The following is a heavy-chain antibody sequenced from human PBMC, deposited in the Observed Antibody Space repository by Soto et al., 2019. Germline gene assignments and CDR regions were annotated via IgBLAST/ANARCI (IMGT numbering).Heavy chain of an antibody. D-gene: IGHD3-22*01. CDR2: IYYSGST. CDR1: GGSISSYY. Sequence: PSETLSLTCTVSGGSISSYYWSWIRQPPGKGLEWIGYIYYSGSTNYNPSLKSRVTISVDASKNQFSLKLSSVTAADTAVYYCARDYMYYYDSSGYGPTYYYYGMDVWGRGTTVTVSS. V-gene: IGHV4-59*01. J-gene: IGHJ6*02. CDR3: ARDYMYYYDSSGYGPTYYYYGMDV.